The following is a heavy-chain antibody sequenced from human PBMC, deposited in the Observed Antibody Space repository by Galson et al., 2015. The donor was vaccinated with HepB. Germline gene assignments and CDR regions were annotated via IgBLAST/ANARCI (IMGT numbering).Heavy chain of an antibody. CDR3: AKAEGEMATISYFDY. D-gene: IGHD5-24*01. CDR1: GFTFDDYA. V-gene: IGHV3-43D*03. CDR2: ISWDGGST. Sequence: SLRLSCAASGFTFDDYAMHWVRQAPGKGLEWVSLISWDGGSTYYADSVKGRFTISRDNSKNSLYLQMNSLRAEDTALYYCAKAEGEMATISYFDYWGQGTLVTVSS. J-gene: IGHJ4*02.